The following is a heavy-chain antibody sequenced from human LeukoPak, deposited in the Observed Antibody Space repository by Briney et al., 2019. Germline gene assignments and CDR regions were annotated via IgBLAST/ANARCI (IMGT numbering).Heavy chain of an antibody. J-gene: IGHJ5*02. D-gene: IGHD6-13*01. CDR1: GGTFSSYA. CDR3: ASAYSSSWYNWFDP. CDR2: IIPILGIA. V-gene: IGHV1-69*04. Sequence: GASVKVSCKASGGTFSSYAISWVRQAPGQGLEWMGRIIPILGIANYAQKFQGRVTITADKSTSTAYMELRSLRSDATAVYYCASAYSSSWYNWFDPWGQGTLVTVSS.